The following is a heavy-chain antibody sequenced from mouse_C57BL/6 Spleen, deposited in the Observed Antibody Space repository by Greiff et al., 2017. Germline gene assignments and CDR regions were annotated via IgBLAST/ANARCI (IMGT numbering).Heavy chain of an antibody. Sequence: QVQLQQPGAELVMPGASVKLSCKASGYTFTSYWMHWVKQRPGQGLEWIGEIDPSDSYTNYNQKFKGKSTFTVDKSSSTAYMQLSSLTSEDSAVYYCARLVSNSYDVDYWGQGTTLTVSS. CDR1: GYTFTSYW. D-gene: IGHD2-5*01. J-gene: IGHJ2*01. CDR2: IDPSDSYT. V-gene: IGHV1-69*01. CDR3: ARLVSNSYDVDY.